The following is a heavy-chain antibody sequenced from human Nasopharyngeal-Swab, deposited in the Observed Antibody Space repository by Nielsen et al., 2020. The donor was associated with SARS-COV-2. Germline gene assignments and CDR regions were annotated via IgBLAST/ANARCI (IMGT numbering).Heavy chain of an antibody. CDR2: MSGTGDNT. J-gene: IGHJ4*02. CDR3: AKDGSSSPTY. V-gene: IGHV3-23*01. D-gene: IGHD6-13*01. Sequence: GGSLRLSCAASGFTFTSYAMNWVRQAPGKGLEWVSGMSGTGDNTYYADSVKGRFTISRDNSKNTLYLRMNSLRAEDTAVYYCAKDGSSSPTYWGQGTLVTVSS. CDR1: GFTFTSYA.